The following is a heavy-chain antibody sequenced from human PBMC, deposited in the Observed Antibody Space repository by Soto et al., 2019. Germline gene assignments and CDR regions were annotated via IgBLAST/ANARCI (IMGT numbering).Heavy chain of an antibody. D-gene: IGHD1-26*01. CDR3: ARGIVGATIGSRPYNWFDP. CDR1: CGSFSGYY. Sequence: SETLSLTCAVYCGSFSGYYWSWIRQPPGKGLEWIGEINHSGSTNYNPSLKSRVTISVDTSKNQFSLKLSSVTAADTAVYYCARGIVGATIGSRPYNWFDPWGQGTLVTVSS. V-gene: IGHV4-34*01. CDR2: INHSGST. J-gene: IGHJ5*02.